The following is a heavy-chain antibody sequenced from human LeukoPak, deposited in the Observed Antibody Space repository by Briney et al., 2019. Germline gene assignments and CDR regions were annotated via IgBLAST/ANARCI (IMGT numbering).Heavy chain of an antibody. CDR1: GFTFNNYN. Sequence: GGSLRHSCAASGFTFNNYNKNWVRQAPGKGLEWVSSISSSSTYIYYADSVKGRFTISRDNAKNSLYLQMNSLRAEDTAIYYCAKDPPSFHHWGQGTLVTVSS. CDR2: ISSSSTYI. J-gene: IGHJ1*01. V-gene: IGHV3-21*01. CDR3: AKDPPSFHH.